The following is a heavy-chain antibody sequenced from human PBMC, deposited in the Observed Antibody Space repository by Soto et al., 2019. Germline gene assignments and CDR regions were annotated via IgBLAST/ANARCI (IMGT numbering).Heavy chain of an antibody. D-gene: IGHD1-26*01. CDR3: ARDGGRHSGGIDY. CDR2: IIPIFGTA. J-gene: IGHJ4*02. CDR1: GGTFSSYS. Sequence: QVQLVQSGAEVKKPGSSVNVSCKASGGTFSSYSINCVRQAPGQGLEWMGEIIPIFGTANYAQKFQGRVTITADESTSTAYMELSRLRSGDTAVYYCARDGGRHSGGIDYWGQGTLVTVSS. V-gene: IGHV1-69*01.